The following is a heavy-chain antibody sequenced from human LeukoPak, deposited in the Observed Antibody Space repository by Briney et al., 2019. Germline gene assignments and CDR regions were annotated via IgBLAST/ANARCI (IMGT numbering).Heavy chain of an antibody. J-gene: IGHJ4*02. Sequence: SETLSLTCTVSAGSISSYYWSLIRQPPGKGLEWIGYIYYSGSTNYNPSLKSRVTISVDTSKNQFSLKLSSVTAADTAVYYCARHRGYFVDYWGQGTLVTVSS. V-gene: IGHV4-59*08. CDR2: IYYSGST. CDR1: AGSISSYY. D-gene: IGHD6-13*01. CDR3: ARHRGYFVDY.